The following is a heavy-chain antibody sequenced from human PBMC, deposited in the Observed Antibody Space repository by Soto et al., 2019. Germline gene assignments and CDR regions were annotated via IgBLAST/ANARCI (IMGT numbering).Heavy chain of an antibody. V-gene: IGHV3-48*03. D-gene: IGHD2-21*02. CDR2: ISGSNNNI. J-gene: IGHJ4*02. CDR3: ATEELCGADCYFFKH. Sequence: EVQLLETRGGSVHVGGSLRLSCAVSGFNLRNYEMNWVRQVPGKGLEWISKISGSNNNIYYADSVQGRFTISRDNANNVLFLQMNSLRAEDTATYHCATEELCGADCYFFKHWGQGTLVTVSS. CDR1: GFNLRNYE.